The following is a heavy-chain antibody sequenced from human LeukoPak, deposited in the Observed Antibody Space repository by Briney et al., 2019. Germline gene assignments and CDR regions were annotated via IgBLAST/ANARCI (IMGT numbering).Heavy chain of an antibody. CDR3: AKGSGYEAQYYYYHMDV. CDR1: GYTFTSYG. J-gene: IGHJ6*03. Sequence: ASVKVSYKASGYTFTSYGISWVRQAPGQGLEWMGWISAYNGNTNYAQKLQGRVTMTTDTSTSTAYMELRSLRSDDTAVYYCAKGSGYEAQYYYYHMDVWGKGTTVTISS. V-gene: IGHV1-18*01. CDR2: ISAYNGNT. D-gene: IGHD5-12*01.